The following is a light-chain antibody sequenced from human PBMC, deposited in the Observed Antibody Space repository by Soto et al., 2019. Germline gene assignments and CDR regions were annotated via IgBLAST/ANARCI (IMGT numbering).Light chain of an antibody. CDR1: KLGDKY. V-gene: IGLV3-1*01. CDR3: QAWDSSTVV. Sequence: SYELTQPPSVSVSPGQTASITCSGDKLGDKYACWYQQKPGRSPVLVIYQDSKRPSGIPERFSGSNSGNTATLTISGTQPMDEADYYCQAWDSSTVVFGGGPKLTVL. CDR2: QDS. J-gene: IGLJ2*01.